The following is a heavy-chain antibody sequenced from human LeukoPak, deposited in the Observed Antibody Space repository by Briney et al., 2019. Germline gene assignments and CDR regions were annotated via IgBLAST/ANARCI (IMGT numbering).Heavy chain of an antibody. CDR3: ARDNSSSRYFDY. CDR2: INHSGST. V-gene: IGHV4-34*01. J-gene: IGHJ4*02. D-gene: IGHD6-6*01. CDR1: GGSFSGYY. Sequence: SETLSLTCAVYGGSFSGYYWSWIRQPPGKGLEWIGEINHSGSTNYNPSLKSRVTISVDTSKNQFSLKLSSVTAADTAVYYCARDNSSSRYFDYWGQGTLVTVSS.